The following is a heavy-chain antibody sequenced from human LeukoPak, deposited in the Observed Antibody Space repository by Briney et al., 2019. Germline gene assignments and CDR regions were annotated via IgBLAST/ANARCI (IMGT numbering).Heavy chain of an antibody. CDR1: GLTFSTYV. V-gene: IGHV3-30*03. J-gene: IGHJ4*02. CDR3: ASKWYCGGDCYYQIDF. Sequence: PGGSLRLSCAASGLTFSTYVMHWVRQAPGKGLEWVALISSDGNNKYYADSVKGRFAISRDNSKNTLYLQMNSLRAEDTALYYCASKWYCGGDCYYQIDFWGQGTLVTVSS. CDR2: ISSDGNNK. D-gene: IGHD2-21*02.